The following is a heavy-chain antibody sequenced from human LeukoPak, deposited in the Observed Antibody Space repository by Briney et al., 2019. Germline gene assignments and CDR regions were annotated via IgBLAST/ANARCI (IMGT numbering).Heavy chain of an antibody. Sequence: SETLSLTCAISDGSITTYYWNWIRQPPGKGLEWIGNIFNGGSTDYNPSLKSRVTISINTSKNQISLKLSSVTAAGTAVYYCARDKGPYWYFDLWGRGTLVTVSS. CDR2: IFNGGST. V-gene: IGHV4-59*01. CDR3: ARDKGPYWYFDL. J-gene: IGHJ2*01. CDR1: DGSITTYY.